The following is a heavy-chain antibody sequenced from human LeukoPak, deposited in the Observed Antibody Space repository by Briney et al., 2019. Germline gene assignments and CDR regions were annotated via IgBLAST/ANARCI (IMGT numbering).Heavy chain of an antibody. CDR1: GYTFTGYY. V-gene: IGHV1-69*04. CDR3: ARGSGYEGGFDY. Sequence: SVKVSCKASGYTFTGYYMHWVRQAPGQGPEWMGRIVPILGVASFAQKFQGRVTIIADKSTGTAYMELSSLRSEDTAVYYCARGSGYEGGFDYWGQGTLVTVSS. CDR2: IVPILGVA. J-gene: IGHJ4*02. D-gene: IGHD5-12*01.